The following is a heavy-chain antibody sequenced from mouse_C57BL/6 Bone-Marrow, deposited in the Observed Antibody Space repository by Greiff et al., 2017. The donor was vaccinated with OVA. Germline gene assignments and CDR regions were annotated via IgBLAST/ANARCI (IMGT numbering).Heavy chain of an antibody. Sequence: QVQLQQSGPELVKPGASVKLSCKASGYTFTSYDITVCNHIPGQGLSSIGWIYPRDGSTKYNEKFKGKATLTVDTSSSTAYMELHSLTSEDSAVYFCARSYYYGSPYAMDYWGQGTSVTVSS. CDR1: GYTFTSYD. J-gene: IGHJ4*01. D-gene: IGHD1-1*01. CDR3: ARSYYYGSPYAMDY. CDR2: IYPRDGST. V-gene: IGHV1-85*01.